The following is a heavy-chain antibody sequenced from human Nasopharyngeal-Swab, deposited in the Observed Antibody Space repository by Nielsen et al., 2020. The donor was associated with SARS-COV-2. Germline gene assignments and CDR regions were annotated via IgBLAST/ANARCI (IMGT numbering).Heavy chain of an antibody. V-gene: IGHV3-30-3*02. CDR3: AKTVEPKDFFDY. D-gene: IGHD1-1*01. CDR2: ISYDGSNK. Sequence: GESLKISCAASGFTFSSYAMHWVRQAPGKGLEWVAVISYDGSNKYYADSVKGRFTISRDNSKNTLYLQMSSLRAEDTAVYYCAKTVEPKDFFDYWGQGTLVTVSS. J-gene: IGHJ4*02. CDR1: GFTFSSYA.